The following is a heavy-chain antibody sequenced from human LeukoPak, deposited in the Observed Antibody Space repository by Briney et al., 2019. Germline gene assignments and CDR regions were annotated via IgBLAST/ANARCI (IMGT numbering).Heavy chain of an antibody. D-gene: IGHD3-10*01. CDR3: ARDRYYYGSGTSYSGVDY. Sequence: GGSLRLACAASGFSFSSYSMNWVRQAPGKGLEWVSHITTSSSTIYYADSVKGRFTISRDNAKNSLYLQMNSLRDEDTAVYYCARDRYYYGSGTSYSGVDYWGPGTLVTVSS. CDR2: ITTSSSTI. V-gene: IGHV3-48*02. CDR1: GFSFSSYS. J-gene: IGHJ4*02.